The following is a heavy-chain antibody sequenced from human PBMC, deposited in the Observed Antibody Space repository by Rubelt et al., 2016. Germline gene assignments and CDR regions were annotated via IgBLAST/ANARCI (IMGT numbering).Heavy chain of an antibody. J-gene: IGHJ4*02. CDR3: ARLDGPSDS. CDR2: ISGDSGTI. CDR1: GFSLSGYS. D-gene: IGHD5-24*01. Sequence: EVQLVESGGGLVQPGGSLKLSCAASGFSLSGYSMDWVRQVPGKGLEWISYISGDSGTIYYADSVRGRFTISRDNVRNSLYLQMSRLRAEDTAVYYCARLDGPSDSWGQGTQVTVSS. V-gene: IGHV3-48*04.